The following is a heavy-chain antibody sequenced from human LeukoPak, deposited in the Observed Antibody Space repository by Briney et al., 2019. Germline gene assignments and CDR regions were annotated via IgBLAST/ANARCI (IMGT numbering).Heavy chain of an antibody. CDR2: ISWNSGSI. J-gene: IGHJ4*02. Sequence: PGGSLRLSCATSGFTFDDYAMHWVRQAPGKGLEWVSGISWNSGSIGYADSVKGRFTISRDNAKNSLYLQMNSLRAEDMALYYCAKASSSGYYQALDGWGQGTLVTVSS. V-gene: IGHV3-9*03. CDR3: AKASSSGYYQALDG. CDR1: GFTFDDYA. D-gene: IGHD3-22*01.